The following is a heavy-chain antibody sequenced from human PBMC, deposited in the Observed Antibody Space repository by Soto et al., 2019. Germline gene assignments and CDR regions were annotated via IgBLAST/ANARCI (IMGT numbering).Heavy chain of an antibody. CDR2: TYYRSKWYN. D-gene: IGHD2-15*01. CDR3: ARESDLTHPVGYCSGGSCYPHDYYYYMEV. CDR1: GDSVSSNSAA. J-gene: IGHJ6*03. Sequence: PSQTLSLTCAISGDSVSSNSAAWNWIRQSPSRGLEWLGRTYYRSKWYNDYAVSVKSRITINPDTSKNQFSLQLNSVTPEDTAVYYCARESDLTHPVGYCSGGSCYPHDYYYYMEVWGKGTTVTVSS. V-gene: IGHV6-1*01.